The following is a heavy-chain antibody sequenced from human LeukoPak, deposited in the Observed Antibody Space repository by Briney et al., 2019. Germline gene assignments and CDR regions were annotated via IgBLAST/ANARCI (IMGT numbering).Heavy chain of an antibody. V-gene: IGHV4-39*07. CDR1: GDSISSTSYY. D-gene: IGHD2-2*02. CDR3: ARGVWAAINWFDP. Sequence: SETLSLTCIVSGDSISSTSYYWAWIRQPPGKGLEWIGMIFYSGSAYYTPSLRGRVTLSVDTSRNQFSLNLISVTAADTAAYYCARGVWAAINWFDPWGQGTLVTVSS. CDR2: IFYSGSA. J-gene: IGHJ5*02.